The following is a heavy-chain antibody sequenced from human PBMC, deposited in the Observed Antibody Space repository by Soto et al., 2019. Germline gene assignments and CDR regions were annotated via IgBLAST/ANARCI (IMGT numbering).Heavy chain of an antibody. CDR3: AKVQAGVENYYFVY. CDR1: GFTFSSYA. D-gene: IGHD1-1*01. Sequence: GGSLRLSCAASGFTFSSYAMSWVRQAPGKGLEGVSGISGSGGDTYYADSVKGLFTISRDNSKNTLSLQIYNLRAEDTAVYYCAKVQAGVENYYFVYWGQGTLVTVSS. CDR2: ISGSGGDT. J-gene: IGHJ4*02. V-gene: IGHV3-23*01.